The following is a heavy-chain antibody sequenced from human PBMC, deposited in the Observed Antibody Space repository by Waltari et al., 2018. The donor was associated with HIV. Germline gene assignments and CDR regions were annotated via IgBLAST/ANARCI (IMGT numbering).Heavy chain of an antibody. CDR2: IIPIFDTK. J-gene: IGHJ4*02. CDR3: VRDGGGYYDNRGYFGSFQY. Sequence: QVQLVQSEGGVWKRGPSVKISCTASGGASSTYSPNGGGKGRGQGLAWMGGIIPIFDTKNYPQKWKGRVSIYADDHTATVYLELTVLKSEDAGIFYCVRDGGGYYDNRGYFGSFQYWGQGTSIIVSS. D-gene: IGHD3-22*01. CDR1: GGASSTYS. V-gene: IGHV1-69*01.